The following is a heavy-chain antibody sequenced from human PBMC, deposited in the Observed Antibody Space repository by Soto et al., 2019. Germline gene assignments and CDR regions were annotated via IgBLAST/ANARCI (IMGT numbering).Heavy chain of an antibody. D-gene: IGHD3-22*01. J-gene: IGHJ6*02. V-gene: IGHV1-2*04. CDR3: ARHFCSTDYYNSSDYHPPLLYYYYGMDV. Sequence: ASVKVSCKASGYTFTGYYMHWVRQAPGQGLEWMGWINPNSGGTNYAQKFQGWVTMTRDTSISTAYMELSRLRYDDAVVYYCARHFCSTDYYNSSDYHPPLLYYYYGMDVWGQGTTVTVSS. CDR2: INPNSGGT. CDR1: GYTFTGYY.